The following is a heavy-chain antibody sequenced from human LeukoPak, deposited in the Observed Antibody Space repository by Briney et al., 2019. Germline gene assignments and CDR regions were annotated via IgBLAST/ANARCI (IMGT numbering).Heavy chain of an antibody. V-gene: IGHV3-33*01. Sequence: GGSLRLSCAASGFTFSSYGMHWVRQAPGKGLEWAAVIWYDGSNKYYADSVKGRFTISRDNSKNTLYLQMNSLRAEDTAVYYCARDLYYSGTTGPFDYWGQGTLVTVSS. J-gene: IGHJ4*02. CDR1: GFTFSSYG. CDR2: IWYDGSNK. CDR3: ARDLYYSGTTGPFDY. D-gene: IGHD1-26*01.